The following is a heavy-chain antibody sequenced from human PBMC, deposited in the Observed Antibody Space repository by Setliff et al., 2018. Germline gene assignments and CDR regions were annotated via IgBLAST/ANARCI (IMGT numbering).Heavy chain of an antibody. CDR1: GGTFNTYG. D-gene: IGHD3-10*01. CDR3: ARLFPYYYGSS. CDR2: ISAYNGNT. Sequence: ASVKVSCKASGGTFNTYGLSWVRQAPGQGLEWMGWISAYNGNTNYAQKLQGRVTMTTDTSTSTAYMELSSLRSEDTAVYYCARLFPYYYGSSWGQGTLVTVSS. V-gene: IGHV1-18*01. J-gene: IGHJ4*02.